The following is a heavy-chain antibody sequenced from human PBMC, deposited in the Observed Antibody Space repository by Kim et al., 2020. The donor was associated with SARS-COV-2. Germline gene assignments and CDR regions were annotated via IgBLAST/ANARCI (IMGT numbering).Heavy chain of an antibody. D-gene: IGHD6-13*01. J-gene: IGHJ4*02. CDR1: GFTFSSYA. Sequence: GGSLRLSCTASGFTFSSYAMSWVRQAPGKGLEWVSAMSGSGGSTYYADSVKGRFTISRDNSKNTLYLQMNSLRAEDTAVYYCAKGPIAAAGYDYWGQGTLVTVSS. CDR2: MSGSGGST. V-gene: IGHV3-23*01. CDR3: AKGPIAAAGYDY.